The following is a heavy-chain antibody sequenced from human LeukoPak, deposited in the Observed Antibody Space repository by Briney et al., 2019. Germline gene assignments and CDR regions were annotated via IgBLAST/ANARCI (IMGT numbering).Heavy chain of an antibody. Sequence: PAESLRHSCVATGLKCSSNWMSWVRQAPGKMQKWVGRIKRNIDGGTTDYAAPVNGRFTISRDDSKNTLYLQMNSLKTEDTAVYYCVTGLGRTDHDYWGQGTLVTVSS. CDR2: IKRNIDGGTT. J-gene: IGHJ4*02. CDR1: GLKCSSNW. V-gene: IGHV3-15*01. D-gene: IGHD1/OR15-1a*01. CDR3: VTGLGRTDHDY.